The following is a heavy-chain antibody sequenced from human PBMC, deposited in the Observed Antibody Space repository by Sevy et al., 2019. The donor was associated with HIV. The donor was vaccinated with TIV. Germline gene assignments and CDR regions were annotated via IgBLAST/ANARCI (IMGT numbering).Heavy chain of an antibody. J-gene: IGHJ6*02. Sequence: GGSLRLSCVGSGFTFRNFGVHWLRQALGKGLEWLSVVSYDGSSKYYVDSVKGRFIVSRDNSKNTLYLQMNSLRTEDTAVYYCARGGSGDYYYYGVDVRGQGTTVTVSS. CDR3: ARGGSGDYYYYGVDV. D-gene: IGHD3-10*01. CDR1: GFTFRNFG. V-gene: IGHV3-30*03. CDR2: VSYDGSSK.